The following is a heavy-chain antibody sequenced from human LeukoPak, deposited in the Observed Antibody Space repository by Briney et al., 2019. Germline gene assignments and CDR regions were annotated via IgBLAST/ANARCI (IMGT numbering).Heavy chain of an antibody. J-gene: IGHJ6*02. CDR3: VAWSHGHGYYGMDV. Sequence: GASVKVSCKTSGVSFSTSAVQWVRQARGQRLEWIGRIVVGSNNTNYAQNFQERATITGDMSTSTAYMELSSLRAEDTAVYYCVAWSHGHGYYGMDVGGQGTTVTVSS. D-gene: IGHD2-15*01. V-gene: IGHV1-58*01. CDR2: IVVGSNNT. CDR1: GVSFSTSA.